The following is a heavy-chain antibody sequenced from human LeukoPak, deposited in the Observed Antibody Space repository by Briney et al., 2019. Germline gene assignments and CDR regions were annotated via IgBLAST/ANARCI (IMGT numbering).Heavy chain of an antibody. V-gene: IGHV4-59*01. CDR1: GGSISSYY. D-gene: IGHD5-18*01. CDR3: ARVDTAMVIDY. J-gene: IGHJ4*02. Sequence: PSETLSLTCTVSGGSISSYYWSWIRQPPGKGLEWIGYIYYTGSTNYNPSLKSRVTISVDTSKNQFSLKLSSVTAADTAAYYCARVDTAMVIDYWGQGTLFTVSS. CDR2: IYYTGST.